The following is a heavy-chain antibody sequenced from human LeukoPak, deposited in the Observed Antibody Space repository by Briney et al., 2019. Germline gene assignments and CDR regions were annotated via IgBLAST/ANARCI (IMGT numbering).Heavy chain of an antibody. CDR1: GFTFSSYS. D-gene: IGHD2-15*01. CDR3: AKYSSVPGFYFDY. Sequence: GGSLRLSCAASGFTFSSYSMNWVRQAPGKGLEWVSSISSSSSYIYYADSVKGRFTISRDNAKNSLYLQMNSLRAEDTAVYYCAKYSSVPGFYFDYWGQGTLVTVSS. J-gene: IGHJ4*02. V-gene: IGHV3-21*04. CDR2: ISSSSSYI.